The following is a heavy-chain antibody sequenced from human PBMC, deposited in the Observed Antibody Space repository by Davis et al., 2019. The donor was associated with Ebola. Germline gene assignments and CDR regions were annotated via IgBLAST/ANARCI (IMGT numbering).Heavy chain of an antibody. J-gene: IGHJ5*02. CDR3: ARGRNWFDP. V-gene: IGHV3-48*02. CDR2: ISSSSSTI. CDR1: GYTVGSDF. Sequence: GGSLRLSCSVSGYTVGSDFMIWARQAPGKGLEWVSYISSSSSTIYYADSVKGRFTISRDNAKNSLYLQMNSLRDEDTAVYYCARGRNWFDPWGQGTLVTVSS.